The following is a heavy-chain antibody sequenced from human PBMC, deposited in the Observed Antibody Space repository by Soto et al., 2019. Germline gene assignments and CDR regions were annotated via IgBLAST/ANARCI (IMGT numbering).Heavy chain of an antibody. J-gene: IGHJ6*02. CDR3: AASIFYYGMDV. Sequence: PVYTLKTTWKGSLYTFTYYWIGWVRQMRGKGLVWMGIIYPGDSDTKYNPSFQGQVTRSADKSITTTYLQWSSLKASDTAIYYCAASIFYYGMDVWGQGTTVTVSS. CDR1: LYTFTYYW. CDR2: IYPGDSDT. V-gene: IGHV5-51*01.